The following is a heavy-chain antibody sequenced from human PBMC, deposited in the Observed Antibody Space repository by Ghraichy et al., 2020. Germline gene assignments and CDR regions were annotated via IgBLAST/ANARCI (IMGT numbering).Heavy chain of an antibody. CDR3: ASWATVRAPEYYYYYGMDV. D-gene: IGHD4-11*01. CDR2: IIPIFGTA. J-gene: IGHJ6*02. Sequence: SVKVSCKASGGTFSSYAISWVRQAPGQGLEWMGGIIPIFGTANYAQKFQGRVTITADESTSTAYMELSSLRSEDTAVYYCASWATVRAPEYYYYYGMDVWGQGTTVTVSS. CDR1: GGTFSSYA. V-gene: IGHV1-69*13.